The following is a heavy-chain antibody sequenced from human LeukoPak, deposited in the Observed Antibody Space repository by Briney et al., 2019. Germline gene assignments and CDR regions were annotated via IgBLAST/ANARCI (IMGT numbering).Heavy chain of an antibody. CDR1: GGSFSGYY. D-gene: IGHD3-22*01. J-gene: IGHJ4*02. CDR3: ARGCDDSSGYYQYYFDY. CDR2: INHSGST. Sequence: SETLSLTCAVYGGSFSGYYWSWIRQPPGKGLEWIGEINHSGSTNYNPSPKSRVTISVDTSKNQFSLKLSSVAAADTAVYYCARGCDDSSGYYQYYFDYWGQGTLVTVSS. V-gene: IGHV4-34*01.